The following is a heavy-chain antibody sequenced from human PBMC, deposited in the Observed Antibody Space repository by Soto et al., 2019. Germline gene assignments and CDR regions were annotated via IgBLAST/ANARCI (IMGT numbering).Heavy chain of an antibody. Sequence: PSETLSLTCTGSGGSISSYYWSWIRQPPGKGLEWIGYIYYSGSTNYNPSLKSRGTISVDTSKNQFSLKLSSVTAADTAVYYCAREGNIRRTSNANGMAVWAHWPTLTV. J-gene: IGHJ6*02. D-gene: IGHD2-15*01. CDR1: GGSISSYY. V-gene: IGHV4-59*01. CDR3: AREGNIRRTSNANGMAV. CDR2: IYYSGST.